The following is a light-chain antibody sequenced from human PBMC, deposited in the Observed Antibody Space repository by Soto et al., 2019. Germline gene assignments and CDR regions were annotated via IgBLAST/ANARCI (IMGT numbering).Light chain of an antibody. J-gene: IGKJ1*01. CDR1: QFVSSH. CDR2: GTS. V-gene: IGKV3-15*01. CDR3: QQYNNWPWT. Sequence: ERVMTQSPATLSVSPGERATLSCRASQFVSSHLAWYQQKPGQAPRLLIYGTSTRATGIPARFSGSGSGTEFTLTISSLQSVDFAVYSCQQYNNWPWTFGQGTKVDIK.